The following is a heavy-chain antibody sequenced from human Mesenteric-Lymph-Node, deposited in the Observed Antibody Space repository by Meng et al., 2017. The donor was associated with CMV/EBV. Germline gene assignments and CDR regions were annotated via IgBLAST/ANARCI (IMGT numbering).Heavy chain of an antibody. CDR3: ASTIFGVVIPSGGWFDP. CDR1: GGSVSSGSYY. Sequence: GSLRLSCTVSGGSVSSGSYYWSWIRQPPGKGLEWIGYIYYSGSTNYNPSLKSRVTISVDTSKNQFSLKLSSVTAADTAVYYCASTIFGVVIPSGGWFDPWGQGTLVTVSS. CDR2: IYYSGST. J-gene: IGHJ5*02. V-gene: IGHV4-61*01. D-gene: IGHD3-3*01.